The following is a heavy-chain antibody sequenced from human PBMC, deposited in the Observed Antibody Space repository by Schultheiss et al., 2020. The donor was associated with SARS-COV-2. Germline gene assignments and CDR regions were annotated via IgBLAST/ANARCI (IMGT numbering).Heavy chain of an antibody. V-gene: IGHV3-30*03. Sequence: GGSLRLSCAASGFSFSSYSMNWVRQAPGKGLEWVAVISYDGSDRYYADSVKGRFTISRDNSKNTLFLQMNSLRDEDTAVYYCARGGSGYCNYWGQGTVVTVAS. CDR3: ARGGSGYCNY. D-gene: IGHD3-22*01. J-gene: IGHJ4*02. CDR1: GFSFSSYS. CDR2: ISYDGSDR.